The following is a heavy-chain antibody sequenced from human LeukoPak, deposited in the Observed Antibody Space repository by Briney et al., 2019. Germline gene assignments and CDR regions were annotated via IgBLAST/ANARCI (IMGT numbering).Heavy chain of an antibody. J-gene: IGHJ5*02. Sequence: GGSLRLSCSASGFTFSSFAMHWARQARGKGLDYVSAISTNGGSTYYADSVKGRFTISRDNSKNTLYLQMSSLRAEDTAVYYCGRSVASHGPTHNWFGPWGQGTLVTVSS. CDR2: ISTNGGST. CDR3: GRSVASHGPTHNWFGP. V-gene: IGHV3-64D*06. CDR1: GFTFSSFA. D-gene: IGHD5-18*01.